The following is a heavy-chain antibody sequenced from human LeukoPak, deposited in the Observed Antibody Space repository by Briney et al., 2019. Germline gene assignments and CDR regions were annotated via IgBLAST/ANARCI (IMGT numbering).Heavy chain of an antibody. Sequence: PGGSLRLSCAASGFSVSSNYMSWVRQAPGKGLEWVSVFYSGGSTYYADSVKGRFTISRDTSKNKLYLQMNSLRVEDTAAYYCARETSTHCSGGSCFFDYWGQGTLVTVSS. CDR2: FYSGGST. V-gene: IGHV3-66*02. J-gene: IGHJ4*02. D-gene: IGHD2-15*01. CDR3: ARETSTHCSGGSCFFDY. CDR1: GFSVSSNY.